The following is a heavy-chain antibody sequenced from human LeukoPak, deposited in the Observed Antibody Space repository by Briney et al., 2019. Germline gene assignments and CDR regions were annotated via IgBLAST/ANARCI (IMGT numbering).Heavy chain of an antibody. Sequence: GASVKVSCKASGYTFTGYYMHWVRQAPRQGLEWMGWINPNSGDTNYAQKFQARVTMTRDTSISTAYMELSRLRSDDTAVYYCAGGLLTGIPFDYWGQGTLVTVSS. V-gene: IGHV1-2*02. CDR1: GYTFTGYY. CDR3: AGGLLTGIPFDY. J-gene: IGHJ4*02. D-gene: IGHD7-27*01. CDR2: INPNSGDT.